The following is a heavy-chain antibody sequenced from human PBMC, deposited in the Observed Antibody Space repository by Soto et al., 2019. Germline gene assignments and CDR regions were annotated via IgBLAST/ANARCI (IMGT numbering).Heavy chain of an antibody. CDR2: IYPGDSEI. Sequence: GESLKISCKASGYRFTSYCIGWVRQTPGKGLEWMGIIYPGDSEIRYSPPFHGQVTISADKSISTAYLPWSSLKASDTAMYYCARYACSDSTCYRGVDDWGPGTPVTVSA. CDR3: ARYACSDSTCYRGVDD. V-gene: IGHV5-51*01. D-gene: IGHD3-22*01. J-gene: IGHJ4*02. CDR1: GYRFTSYC.